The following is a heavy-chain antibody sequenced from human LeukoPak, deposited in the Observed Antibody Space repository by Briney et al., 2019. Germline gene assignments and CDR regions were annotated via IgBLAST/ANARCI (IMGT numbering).Heavy chain of an antibody. CDR2: ISGSGGST. CDR1: GFTFSSYA. D-gene: IGHD6-19*01. J-gene: IGHJ6*03. Sequence: GGSLRLSCAAPGFTFSSYAMSWVRQAPGKGLEWVSAISGSGGSTYYADSVKSRFTISRDNAKNSLYLQMNSLRAEDTAVYYCARSSGWYHRGPDYYYYYMDVWGKGTTVTVS. V-gene: IGHV3-23*01. CDR3: ARSSGWYHRGPDYYYYYMDV.